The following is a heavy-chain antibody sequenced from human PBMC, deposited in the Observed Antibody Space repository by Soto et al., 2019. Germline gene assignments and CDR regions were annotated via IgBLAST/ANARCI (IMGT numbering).Heavy chain of an antibody. J-gene: IGHJ6*02. V-gene: IGHV3-30*18. CDR3: AKVVTIFGVVITGYGMDV. CDR2: ISYDGSNK. D-gene: IGHD3-3*01. Sequence: GGSLRLSCAASGFTFSSYGMHWVRQAPGKGLEWVAVISYDGSNKYYADSVKGRFTISRDNSKNTLYLQMNSLRAEDTAVYYCAKVVTIFGVVITGYGMDVWGQGTTVTVPS. CDR1: GFTFSSYG.